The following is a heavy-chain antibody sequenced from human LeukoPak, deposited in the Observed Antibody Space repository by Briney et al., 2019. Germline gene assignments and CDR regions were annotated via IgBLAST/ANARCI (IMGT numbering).Heavy chain of an antibody. Sequence: ASVKVSCKASGYTFTGYNMHWVRQAPGQGLEWMGWINPNSGGTNYAQKFQGRVTMTRDTSISTAYMELSRLRSDDTAVYYCARERAEGYYGSGKPLYYYYYMDVWGKGTTVTISS. CDR3: ARERAEGYYGSGKPLYYYYYMDV. CDR2: INPNSGGT. D-gene: IGHD3-10*01. J-gene: IGHJ6*03. CDR1: GYTFTGYN. V-gene: IGHV1-2*02.